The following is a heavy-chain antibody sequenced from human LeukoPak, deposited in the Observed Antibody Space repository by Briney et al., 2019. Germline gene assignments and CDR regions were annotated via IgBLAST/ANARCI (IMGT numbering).Heavy chain of an antibody. D-gene: IGHD3-22*01. CDR2: INPNSGGT. CDR3: ARGGRYYYDSSGYDY. CDR1: GHTFTRYY. Sequence: ASLKVSCKASGHTFTRYYMHWVRQAPGQGLEWMGWINPNSGGTNYAQKFQGRVTMTRDTSISTAYMELSRLRSDDTAVYCCARGGRYYYDSSGYDYWGQGTLVTVSS. V-gene: IGHV1-2*02. J-gene: IGHJ4*02.